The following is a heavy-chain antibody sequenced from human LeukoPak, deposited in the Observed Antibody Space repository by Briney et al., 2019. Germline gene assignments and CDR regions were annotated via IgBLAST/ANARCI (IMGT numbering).Heavy chain of an antibody. CDR3: AREDYGSSGYPDY. CDR1: GFIFSSYA. CDR2: ISYDGSNK. V-gene: IGHV3-30-3*01. D-gene: IGHD3-22*01. Sequence: GGSLRLSCAASGFIFSSYAMHWVRQAPGKGLEWVAVISYDGSNKYYADSVKGRFTISRDNSKNTLYLQMNSLRAEDTAVYYCAREDYGSSGYPDYWGQGTLVTVSS. J-gene: IGHJ4*02.